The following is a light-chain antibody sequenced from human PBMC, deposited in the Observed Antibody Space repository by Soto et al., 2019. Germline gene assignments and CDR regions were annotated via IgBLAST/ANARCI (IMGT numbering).Light chain of an antibody. CDR1: QSVSSS. CDR3: QQYHNWPPGT. V-gene: IGKV3-15*01. CDR2: SAS. Sequence: EIVMTQSPATLSLSPGERATLSCRASQSVSSSLAWYQQKRGQAPRLLSYSASTRATGIPARFSGSGSRTDFTLTISSLQSEDFAVYYCQQYHNWPPGTFGGGTKVEIK. J-gene: IGKJ4*02.